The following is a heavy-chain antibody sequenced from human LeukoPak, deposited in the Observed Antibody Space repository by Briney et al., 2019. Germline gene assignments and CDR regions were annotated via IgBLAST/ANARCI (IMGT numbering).Heavy chain of an antibody. D-gene: IGHD4-17*01. CDR2: IYYSGST. CDR3: ASTVTTKYYFDY. V-gene: IGHV4-59*01. Sequence: SETLSLTCAVYGGSFSGYYWTWIRQPPGKGLEWIGYIYYSGSTNYNPSLKSRVTISVDTSKNQFSLKLSSVTAADTAVYYCASTVTTKYYFDYWGQGTLVTVSS. CDR1: GGSFSGYY. J-gene: IGHJ4*02.